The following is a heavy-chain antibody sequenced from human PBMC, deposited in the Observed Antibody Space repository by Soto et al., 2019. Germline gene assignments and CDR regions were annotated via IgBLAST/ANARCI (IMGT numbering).Heavy chain of an antibody. CDR2: IIPILGIA. V-gene: IGHV1-69*02. CDR3: ARVPGRAGFLSYNWFDP. CDR1: GGTFSSYT. J-gene: IGHJ5*02. D-gene: IGHD6-13*01. Sequence: QVQLVQSGAEVKKPGSSVKVSCKASGGTFSSYTISWVRQAPGQGLEWMGRIIPILGIANYAQKFQGRVTITADKSTSTAYMELSSLRSEDTAVYYCARVPGRAGFLSYNWFDPWGQGTLVTVSS.